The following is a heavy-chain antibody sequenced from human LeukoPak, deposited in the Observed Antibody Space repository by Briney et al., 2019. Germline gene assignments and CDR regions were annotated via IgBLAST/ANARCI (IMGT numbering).Heavy chain of an antibody. CDR1: GFTFSNYG. J-gene: IGHJ4*02. CDR3: AVQLERRRVLDY. Sequence: PGGSLRLSCAASGFTFSNYGMHWVRQAPGKGLEWVAIIWYDGSQKHYADSVKGRFTISRENSKNTLYLQMNSLRDTAVYFCAVQLERRRVLDYWGQGTLVTVSS. V-gene: IGHV3-30*02. D-gene: IGHD1-1*01. CDR2: IWYDGSQK.